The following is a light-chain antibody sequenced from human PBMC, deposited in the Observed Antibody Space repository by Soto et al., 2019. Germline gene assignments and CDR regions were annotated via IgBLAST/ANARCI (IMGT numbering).Light chain of an antibody. CDR2: DAS. V-gene: IGKV3-11*01. Sequence: EIVLTQSPATLSLSPGERATLSCRASQSVSSYLAWYQQKPGQAPRLLIYDASNRATGIPARFSGSGSGTDFTLTINSLEPEDFAIYYCQQHNDLPTFGQGTRLEIK. CDR3: QQHNDLPT. CDR1: QSVSSY. J-gene: IGKJ5*01.